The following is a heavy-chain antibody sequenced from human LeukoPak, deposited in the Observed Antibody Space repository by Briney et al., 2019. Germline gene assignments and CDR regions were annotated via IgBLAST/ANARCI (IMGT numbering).Heavy chain of an antibody. CDR3: AKGGSSSSDPSPLPFDY. D-gene: IGHD6-6*01. CDR2: ISSSSSYI. V-gene: IGHV3-21*04. Sequence: GGSLRLSCAASGFTFISYWMSWVRQAPGKGLEWVSSISSSSSYIYYADSVKGRFTISRDNSKNTLYLQMNSLRAEDTAVYYCAKGGSSSSDPSPLPFDYWGQGTLVTVSS. J-gene: IGHJ4*02. CDR1: GFTFISYW.